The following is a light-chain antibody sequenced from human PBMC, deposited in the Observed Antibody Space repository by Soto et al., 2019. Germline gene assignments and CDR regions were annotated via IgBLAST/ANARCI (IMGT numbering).Light chain of an antibody. CDR2: DNN. CDR3: GTWDSSLSAGV. CDR1: SSNIENNY. J-gene: IGLJ2*01. Sequence: QSVLTQPPSVSAAPGQKVTISCSGSSSNIENNYVSWYQQFPGTAPKLLIYDNNKRASGIPDRFSGSKSGTSATLGITGLQTGEEADYYCGTWDSSLSAGVFGGGTKLTVL. V-gene: IGLV1-51*01.